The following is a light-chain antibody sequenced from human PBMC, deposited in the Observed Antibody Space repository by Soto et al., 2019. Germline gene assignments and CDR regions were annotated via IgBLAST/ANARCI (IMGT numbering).Light chain of an antibody. V-gene: IGKV3-15*01. J-gene: IGKJ1*01. CDR3: VQDFIRTT. CDR1: QSLTRH. CDR2: WSS. Sequence: VMTMSPVAFSLSPGERVTPSCRPSQSLTRHLAWYHHKPGQSPRLLLYWSSARATGIPAIFSGSGSGTEFTLTFIFLESEGIAVWYGVQDFIRTTFGQGARV.